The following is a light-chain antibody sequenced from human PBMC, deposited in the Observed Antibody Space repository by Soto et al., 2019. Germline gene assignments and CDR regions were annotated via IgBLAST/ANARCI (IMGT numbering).Light chain of an antibody. CDR1: QTINSW. J-gene: IGKJ1*01. CDR3: KQYDSYSSGQ. V-gene: IGKV1-5*01. Sequence: DIQMTQSPSTLSASVGDRVTITCRASQTINSWLAWYQQKPGKAPKVLIFDASSSKTGVPSRFSGSGSGTEFTLTIRNLQPDDLATYYCKQYDSYSSGQFGRGTKVHIK. CDR2: DAS.